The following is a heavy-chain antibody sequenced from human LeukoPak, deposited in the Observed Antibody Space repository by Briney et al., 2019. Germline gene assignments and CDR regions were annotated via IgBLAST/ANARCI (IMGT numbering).Heavy chain of an antibody. D-gene: IGHD6-13*01. CDR2: ISSSSSYI. Sequence: GGSLRLSCAASGFTFSSYSMNWVRQAPGKGLEWVSSISSSSSYIYYADSVKGRFTISRDNAKNSLYLQMNSLRAEDTAVYYCARDGAAAGTWDAFDIWGQGTMVTVSS. J-gene: IGHJ3*02. CDR3: ARDGAAAGTWDAFDI. V-gene: IGHV3-21*01. CDR1: GFTFSSYS.